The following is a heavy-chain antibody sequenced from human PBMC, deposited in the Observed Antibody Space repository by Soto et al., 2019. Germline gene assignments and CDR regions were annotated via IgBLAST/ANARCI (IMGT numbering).Heavy chain of an antibody. Sequence: GASVKVSCKASGYTFTGYYMHWVRQAPGQGLEWMGWINANSGGTNYAQEFQGWVTMTRDTSISTAYMGLSRLRSDDTAVYYCARGGNVEYYYDSSGYYNDYWGQGTLVTVAS. V-gene: IGHV1-2*04. CDR3: ARGGNVEYYYDSSGYYNDY. J-gene: IGHJ4*02. CDR2: INANSGGT. CDR1: GYTFTGYY. D-gene: IGHD3-22*01.